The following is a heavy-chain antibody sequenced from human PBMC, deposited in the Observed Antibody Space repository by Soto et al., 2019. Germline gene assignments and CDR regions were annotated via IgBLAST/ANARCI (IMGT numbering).Heavy chain of an antibody. CDR3: ARDLPTVDY. CDR2: ISAYNGNT. CDR1: GYSFSSYH. Sequence: QIQLVQSGAEVKKPGASVKVTCKASGYSFSSYHITWVRQATGQGLEWMGWISAYNGNTNYAQNLQGRVTMTTDPSTSTAYMELRSLRSDDTAVYYCARDLPTVDYWGQGTLVTVSS. V-gene: IGHV1-18*01. J-gene: IGHJ4*02.